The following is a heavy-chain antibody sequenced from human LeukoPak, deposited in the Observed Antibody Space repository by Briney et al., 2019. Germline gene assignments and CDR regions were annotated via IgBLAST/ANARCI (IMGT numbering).Heavy chain of an antibody. Sequence: GGSLRLSCAAAGFTFSTYGMCWVRQPQGKGLEWVSCKGNSAGDTFYAESVRGRFTISRDNSRNTLFLEMNSLRVEDTAIYYCAKRGGESGGWGFFDYWGPGALVTVSS. CDR3: AKRGGESGGWGFFDY. CDR1: GFTFSTYG. CDR2: KGNSAGDT. D-gene: IGHD6-19*01. J-gene: IGHJ4*02. V-gene: IGHV3-23*01.